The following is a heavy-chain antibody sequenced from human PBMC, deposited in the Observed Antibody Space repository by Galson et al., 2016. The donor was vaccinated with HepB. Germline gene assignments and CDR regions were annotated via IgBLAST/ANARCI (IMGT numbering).Heavy chain of an antibody. CDR1: EFTFNNYI. CDR3: ARPVRGGGWRGFGN. Sequence: SLRLSCAASEFTFNNYIMRWVRKAPGKGLERVSFIRAAGITTSYADSVKGRFTISRDNSKNTLYLQMNSLRVEDTAVYYCARPVRGGGWRGFGNWGQGTPVTVSS. V-gene: IGHV3-33*08. D-gene: IGHD2-21*01. CDR2: IRAAGITT. J-gene: IGHJ3*02.